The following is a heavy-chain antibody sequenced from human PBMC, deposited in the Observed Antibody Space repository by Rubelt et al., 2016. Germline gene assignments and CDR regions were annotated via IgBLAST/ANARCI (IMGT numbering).Heavy chain of an antibody. J-gene: IGHJ5*02. CDR2: ITPIGGST. D-gene: IGHD3-3*01. CDR3: ARQTTYYDFWSGADNWFDP. CDR1: GYTFTSYY. Sequence: QVQLVQSGAEVKKPGASVKVSCKASGYTFTSYYMHWVRQAPGQGLEWMGIITPIGGSTSDAQKFQGRVTMTGDTSTSTVYMELSSLRSEDTAVYYCARQTTYYDFWSGADNWFDPWGQGTLVTVSS. V-gene: IGHV1-46*01.